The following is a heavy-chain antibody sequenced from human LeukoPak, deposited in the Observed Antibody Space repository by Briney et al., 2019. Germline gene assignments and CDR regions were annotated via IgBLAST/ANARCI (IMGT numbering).Heavy chain of an antibody. CDR1: GFTFSSYG. D-gene: IGHD3-10*01. CDR3: ARSGVRGVKDFDY. CDR2: IWYDGSNK. V-gene: IGHV3-33*01. J-gene: IGHJ4*02. Sequence: GGSLRLSCAASGFTFSSYGMHWVRQAPGKGLEWVAVIWYDGSNKYYADSVKGRFTISRDNSKNTLYLQMNSLRAEDTAVCYCARSGVRGVKDFDYWGQGTLVTVSS.